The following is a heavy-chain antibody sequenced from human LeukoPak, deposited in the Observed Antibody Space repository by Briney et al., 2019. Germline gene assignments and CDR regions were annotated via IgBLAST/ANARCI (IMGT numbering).Heavy chain of an antibody. V-gene: IGHV1-3*01. CDR1: GYNFNNYA. CDR2: INAGNSHT. J-gene: IGHJ4*02. CDR3: ARGIWSARTVDYYLDY. Sequence: GVSVKVSCKASGYNFNNYAIHWVRQAPGQRFEWMGWINAGNSHTKYSQNFQGRITITRDSSASTVYMELSSLTSEDTAVYYCARGIWSARTVDYYLDYWGQGTLVTVSS. D-gene: IGHD2-21*01.